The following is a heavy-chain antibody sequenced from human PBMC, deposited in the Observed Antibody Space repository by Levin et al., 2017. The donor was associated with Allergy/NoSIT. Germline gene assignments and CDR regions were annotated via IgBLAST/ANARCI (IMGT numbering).Heavy chain of an antibody. CDR3: AGEPNSPYYYYYGLDV. CDR2: VYYTGSA. CDR1: GDSISNDNYY. V-gene: IGHV4-39*07. J-gene: IGHJ6*02. Sequence: GSLRLSCTVSGDSISNDNYYWAWIRQPPGKGLEWIGSVYYTGSAYYNPSLKTRLTMSVDTSKNQFSLRFNSVTAADTAIYYCAGEPNSPYYYYYGLDVWGQGTAVTVSS. D-gene: IGHD2/OR15-2a*01.